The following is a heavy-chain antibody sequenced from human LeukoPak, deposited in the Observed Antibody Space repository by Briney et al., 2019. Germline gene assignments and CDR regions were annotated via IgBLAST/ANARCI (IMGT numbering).Heavy chain of an antibody. Sequence: SETLSLTCTVSGDSVTSYYWSWIRQPPGKGLEWIGYIYYSGSTNYNPSLKSRVTISVDTSKNQFSLKLSSVTAADTAVYYCARDRADLVVVSWGQGTLVTVSS. CDR1: GDSVTSYY. J-gene: IGHJ4*02. CDR2: IYYSGST. V-gene: IGHV4-59*02. CDR3: ARDRADLVVVS. D-gene: IGHD2-2*01.